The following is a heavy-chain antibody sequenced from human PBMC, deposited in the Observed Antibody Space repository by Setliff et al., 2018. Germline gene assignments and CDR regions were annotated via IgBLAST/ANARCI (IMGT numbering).Heavy chain of an antibody. Sequence: SVKVSCKASGGTFNTYGISWVRLAPGQGLEWMGRVIPLFGTTNYAQKFQDRVAISADESTSTAYMELRSLRSEDTAIYYCARDTHINYNTPQVGWFDPRGQGTQVTVSS. D-gene: IGHD1-26*01. CDR1: GGTFNTYG. V-gene: IGHV1-69*13. J-gene: IGHJ5*02. CDR2: VIPLFGTT. CDR3: ARDTHINYNTPQVGWFDP.